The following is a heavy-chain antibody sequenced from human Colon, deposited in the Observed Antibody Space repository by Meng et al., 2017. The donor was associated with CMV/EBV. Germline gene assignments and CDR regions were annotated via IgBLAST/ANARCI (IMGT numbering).Heavy chain of an antibody. Sequence: GSLRLSCGISGGSFSRYYWSWIRQSPEKGLEWIGEVHHSGTINYAASLKSRVTISVDKSKNQMSMSLRSVTAADTAVYYCARGSYWSGDYPRRYYFDYWGQGTLVTVSS. D-gene: IGHD3-3*01. J-gene: IGHJ4*02. CDR3: ARGSYWSGDYPRRYYFDY. V-gene: IGHV4-34*01. CDR2: VHHSGTI. CDR1: GGSFSRYY.